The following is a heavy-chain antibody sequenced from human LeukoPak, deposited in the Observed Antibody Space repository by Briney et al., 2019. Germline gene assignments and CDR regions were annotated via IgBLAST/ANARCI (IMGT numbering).Heavy chain of an antibody. CDR3: ARARRIAAAGTPWGGYYYGMDV. D-gene: IGHD6-13*01. CDR1: GGSISSYY. CDR2: IYYSGST. J-gene: IGHJ6*02. V-gene: IGHV4-59*01. Sequence: SETLSLTCTVSGGSISSYYWSWLRQPPGKGLEWIGYIYYSGSTNYNPSLKSRVTISVDTSKNQFSLKLSSVTAADTAVYYCARARRIAAAGTPWGGYYYGMDVWGQGTTVTVSS.